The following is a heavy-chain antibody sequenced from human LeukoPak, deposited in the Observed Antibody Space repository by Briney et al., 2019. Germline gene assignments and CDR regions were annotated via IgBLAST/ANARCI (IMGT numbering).Heavy chain of an antibody. V-gene: IGHV4-30-4*08. CDR2: IYYSGST. CDR3: ARKLRFLECLPYARWFAP. CDR1: GGSISSGDYY. J-gene: IGHJ5*02. D-gene: IGHD3-3*01. Sequence: SQTLSLTCTVSGGSISSGDYYWSWIRRPPGKGLEWIGYIYYSGSTYYNPSLKSRVTISVDTSKNQFSLKLSSVTAADTAVYYCARKLRFLECLPYARWFAPWGQGTLVTVSS.